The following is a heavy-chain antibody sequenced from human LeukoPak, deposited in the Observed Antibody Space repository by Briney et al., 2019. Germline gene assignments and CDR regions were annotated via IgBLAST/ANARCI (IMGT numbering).Heavy chain of an antibody. J-gene: IGHJ2*01. D-gene: IGHD2-21*01. CDR2: VYYSGST. V-gene: IGHV4-61*08. CDR1: GVSVGSGDYF. Sequence: PSQTLSLTCTVSGVSVGSGDYFWSWIRQPPGKGLEWIGYVYYSGSTHYNPALKSRVTISLDTSENQFSLKLSSVTAADTAVYYCAREANSPTARYWHFDLWGRGTQVTVSS. CDR3: AREANSPTARYWHFDL.